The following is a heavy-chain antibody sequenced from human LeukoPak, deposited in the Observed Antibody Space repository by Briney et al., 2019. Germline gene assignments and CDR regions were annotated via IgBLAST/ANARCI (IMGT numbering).Heavy chain of an antibody. CDR3: ARRLGGSSEGYEF. D-gene: IGHD1-26*01. Sequence: GASVKVSCKASGYTFTDLTEYYIHWVRPAPGQGLEWMGWINPNNGGTKYAQKFQGRVTMTRDMSMNTAYMELSSLTSDDTAVYYCARRLGGSSEGYEFWGQGPLVTVSS. J-gene: IGHJ4*02. V-gene: IGHV1-2*02. CDR1: GYTFTDLTEYY. CDR2: INPNNGGT.